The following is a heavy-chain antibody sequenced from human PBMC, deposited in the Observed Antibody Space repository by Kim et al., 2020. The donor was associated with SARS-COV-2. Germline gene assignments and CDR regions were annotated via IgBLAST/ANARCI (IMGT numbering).Heavy chain of an antibody. CDR1: GGSISSYY. CDR2: IYYSGSP. J-gene: IGHJ2*01. D-gene: IGHD3-10*01. V-gene: IGHV4-59*01. CDR3: ARAGLYYGSGGVGWAYF. Sequence: SETLSLTCTVSGGSISSYYWSWIRQPPGTGLEWVGYIYYSGSPNYNPSLKSRVTISGDTSKNQFSLKLSSVTAADPAVYYCARAGLYYGSGGVGWAYF.